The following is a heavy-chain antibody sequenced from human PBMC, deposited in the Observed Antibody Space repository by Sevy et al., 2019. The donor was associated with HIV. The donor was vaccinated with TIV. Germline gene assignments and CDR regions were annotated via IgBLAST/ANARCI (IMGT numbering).Heavy chain of an antibody. CDR2: ISYDGSNK. CDR1: GFTFSSYG. D-gene: IGHD6-6*01. Sequence: GGSLRLSCAASGFTFSSYGMHWVRQAPGKGLEWVAVISYDGSNKYYADSVKGRFTISRDNSKNTLYLQMNSLRAEDTAVYYGAKEMGSSSVGYYYGMDVWGQGTTVTVSS. V-gene: IGHV3-30*18. CDR3: AKEMGSSSVGYYYGMDV. J-gene: IGHJ6*02.